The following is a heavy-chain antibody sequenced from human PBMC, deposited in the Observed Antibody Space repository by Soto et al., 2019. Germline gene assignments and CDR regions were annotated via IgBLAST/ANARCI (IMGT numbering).Heavy chain of an antibody. Sequence: LRLSCAASGFSFTTYVMHWVRQAPGKGLEWVAVISHDGSYKYYGDAVKGRFTISRDTSKNAVYLEMNSLRPEDTAVYYCAKGLLAIVGTTLPRDAFNIWGQGTTVTVS. V-gene: IGHV3-30*18. D-gene: IGHD1-26*01. CDR3: AKGLLAIVGTTLPRDAFNI. CDR2: ISHDGSYK. CDR1: GFSFTTYV. J-gene: IGHJ3*02.